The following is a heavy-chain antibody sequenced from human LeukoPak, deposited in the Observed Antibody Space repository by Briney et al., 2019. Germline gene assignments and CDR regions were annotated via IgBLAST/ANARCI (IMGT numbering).Heavy chain of an antibody. Sequence: SETPSLTCAVYGGSFSGYYWSWIRQPPGKGLEWIGEINHSGSTNYNPSLKSRVTISVDTSKNQFSLKLSSVTAADTAVYYCARGRVHFDYWGQGTLVTVSS. CDR2: INHSGST. J-gene: IGHJ4*02. V-gene: IGHV4-34*01. CDR3: ARGRVHFDY. CDR1: GGSFSGYY. D-gene: IGHD3-10*01.